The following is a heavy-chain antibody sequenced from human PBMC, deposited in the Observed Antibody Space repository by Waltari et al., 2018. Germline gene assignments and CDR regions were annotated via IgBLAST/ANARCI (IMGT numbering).Heavy chain of an antibody. D-gene: IGHD2-2*01. J-gene: IGHJ4*02. CDR2: INHSGST. CDR3: ARGLDESIVVVPAAIDYFDY. CDR1: GGSFSGYY. Sequence: QVQLQQWGAGLLKPSETLSLTCAVYGGSFSGYYWSWIRQPPGKGLEWIGEINHSGSTNYNPSLKGRVTISVDTSKNQFSLKLSSVTAADTAVYYCARGLDESIVVVPAAIDYFDYWGQGTLVTVSS. V-gene: IGHV4-34*01.